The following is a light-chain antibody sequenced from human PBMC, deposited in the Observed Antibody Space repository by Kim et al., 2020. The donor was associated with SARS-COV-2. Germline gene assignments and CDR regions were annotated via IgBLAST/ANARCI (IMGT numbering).Light chain of an antibody. CDR1: HSQLANHS. J-gene: IGLJ2*01. Sequence: GHHAPSSCSGSHSQLANHSVSRYRHLPGTAPQLLICDYNNRPSGVPDRFSGSQSGPSATLGITGLQTGDEADYYCAPWDRSLSTVVFGGGAQLTVL. V-gene: IGLV1-51*01. CDR2: DYN. CDR3: APWDRSLSTVV.